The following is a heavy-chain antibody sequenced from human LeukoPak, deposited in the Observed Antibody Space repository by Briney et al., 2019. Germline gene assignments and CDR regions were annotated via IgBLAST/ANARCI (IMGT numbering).Heavy chain of an antibody. CDR3: ARDYTIFGVVPEYYFDY. D-gene: IGHD3-3*01. Sequence: ASVKVSCKASGYTFTGYYMHWVRQAPGQGLEWMGWINTNSGGTNYAQKFQGRVTMTRDTSISTAYMELSRLRSDDTAVYYCARDYTIFGVVPEYYFDYWGQGTLVTVSS. V-gene: IGHV1-2*02. CDR1: GYTFTGYY. CDR2: INTNSGGT. J-gene: IGHJ4*02.